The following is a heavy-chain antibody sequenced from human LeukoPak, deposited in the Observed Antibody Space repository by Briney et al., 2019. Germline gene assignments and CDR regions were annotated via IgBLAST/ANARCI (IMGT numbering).Heavy chain of an antibody. D-gene: IGHD6-13*01. CDR2: INAGNGNT. CDR3: ARDPIGSRWPFYFDY. J-gene: IGHJ4*02. Sequence: ASVKVSCTASGYTFTTYAMHWVRQAPGQRLEWMGWINAGNGNTKYSQKFQARVTITRDSSASTAYMELSSLRSEDTAVYYCARDPIGSRWPFYFDYWGQGTLVTVSS. CDR1: GYTFTTYA. V-gene: IGHV1-3*01.